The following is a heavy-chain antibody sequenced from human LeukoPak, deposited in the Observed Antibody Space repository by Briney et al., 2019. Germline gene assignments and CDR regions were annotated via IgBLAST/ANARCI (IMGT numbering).Heavy chain of an antibody. CDR2: ISYDGSNK. CDR3: ARDSARYCSSTSCYTSYYYYMDV. D-gene: IGHD2-2*02. Sequence: GGSLRLSCAASGFTFSSYGMHWVRQAPGKGLEWVAVISYDGSNKYYADSVKGRFTISRDNAKNSLYLQMNSLRAGDTAVYYCARDSARYCSSTSCYTSYYYYMDVWGKGTTVTVSS. V-gene: IGHV3-30*12. CDR1: GFTFSSYG. J-gene: IGHJ6*03.